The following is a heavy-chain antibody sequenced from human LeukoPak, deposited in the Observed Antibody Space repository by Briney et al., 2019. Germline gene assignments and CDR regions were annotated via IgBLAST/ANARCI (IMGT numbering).Heavy chain of an antibody. V-gene: IGHV3-9*01. CDR1: GFTFDDYA. CDR3: AKVAPDSSGDYFDY. D-gene: IGHD3-22*01. J-gene: IGHJ4*02. CDR2: ISWNSGSI. Sequence: GRSLRLSCAASGFTFDDYAMHWVRQAPGKGLEWVSGISWNSGSIGYADSVKGRFTISRDNAKNSLYLQMNSLRVEDTALYYCAKVAPDSSGDYFDYWGQGTLVTVSS.